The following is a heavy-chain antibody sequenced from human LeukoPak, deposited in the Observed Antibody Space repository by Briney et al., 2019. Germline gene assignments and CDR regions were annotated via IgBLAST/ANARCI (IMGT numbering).Heavy chain of an antibody. V-gene: IGHV3-30*02. CDR3: AKLAYCGGDCYDDAFDI. J-gene: IGHJ3*02. D-gene: IGHD2-21*01. CDR1: GFTFSSYG. CDR2: IRYDGSNK. Sequence: GGSLRLSCAASGFTFSSYGMHWVRQAPGKGLEWVAFIRYDGSNKYYADSVKGRFTISRDNSKNTLYLQMNSLRAEDTAVYYCAKLAYCGGDCYDDAFDIWGQGTMVTVSS.